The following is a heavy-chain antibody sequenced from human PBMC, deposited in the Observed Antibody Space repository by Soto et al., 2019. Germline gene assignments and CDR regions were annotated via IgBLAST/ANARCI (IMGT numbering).Heavy chain of an antibody. J-gene: IGHJ4*02. CDR3: TRAYDSSPLDY. Sequence: PGGPLRLSCTASAFNFADYAMNWVRQVPGKGLEWVGFIRAKAHGGTTDYAASVKGRFTISRDDSKSIAYLQMNSLKTEDTALYYCTRAYDSSPLDYWGQGTRVTVSS. D-gene: IGHD3-22*01. V-gene: IGHV3-49*04. CDR2: IRAKAHGGTT. CDR1: AFNFADYA.